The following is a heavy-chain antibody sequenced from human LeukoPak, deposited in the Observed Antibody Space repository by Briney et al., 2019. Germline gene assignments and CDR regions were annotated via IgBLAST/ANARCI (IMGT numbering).Heavy chain of an antibody. J-gene: IGHJ3*02. V-gene: IGHV4-4*07. CDR3: ARVIHSGYYDILTGYYTDDAFDI. Sequence: SETLSLTCTVSGGSISSYYWSWIRQPAGKGLEWIGRIYTSGSTNYNPSLKSRVTMSVDTSKNQFSLKLSSVTAADTAVYYCARVIHSGYYDILTGYYTDDAFDIWGQGTMVTVSS. CDR2: IYTSGST. D-gene: IGHD3-9*01. CDR1: GGSISSYY.